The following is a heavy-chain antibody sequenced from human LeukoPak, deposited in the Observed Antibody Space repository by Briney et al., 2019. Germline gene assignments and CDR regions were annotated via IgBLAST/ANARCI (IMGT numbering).Heavy chain of an antibody. Sequence: GGSLRLSCAASGFTFSSHNMNWVRQAPGKGLEGVSSISSSSGYIYYADSVKGRFTISRDNAKNSLYLQMNSLRAEDTAVYYCGRGPYSGCLPYYFDYWGQGTLVTVSS. V-gene: IGHV3-21*01. J-gene: IGHJ4*02. CDR3: GRGPYSGCLPYYFDY. CDR2: ISSSSGYI. CDR1: GFTFSSHN. D-gene: IGHD1-26*01.